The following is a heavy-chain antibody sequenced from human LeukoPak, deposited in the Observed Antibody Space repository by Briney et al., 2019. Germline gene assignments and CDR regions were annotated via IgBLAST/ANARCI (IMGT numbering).Heavy chain of an antibody. V-gene: IGHV3-30-3*01. CDR3: ARDRLPWDIVVVPAARYYYYYYGMDV. CDR2: ISYDGSNK. CDR1: GGTFSSYA. Sequence: SCKASGGTFSSYAMHWVRQAPGKGLEWVAVISYDGSNKYYADSVKGRFTISRDNSKNTLYLQMNSLRAEDTAVYYCARDRLPWDIVVVPAARYYYYYYGMDVWGQGTTVTVSS. J-gene: IGHJ6*02. D-gene: IGHD2-2*01.